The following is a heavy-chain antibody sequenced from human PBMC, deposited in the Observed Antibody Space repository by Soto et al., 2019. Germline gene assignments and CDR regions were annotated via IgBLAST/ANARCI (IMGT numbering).Heavy chain of an antibody. J-gene: IGHJ4*02. CDR1: GGTFSSYT. CDR3: ARGGYRNTATCYERGDY. CDR2: IIPILGIA. V-gene: IGHV1-69*02. D-gene: IGHD2-2*01. Sequence: QVQLVQSGAEVKKPGSSVKVSCWPSGGTFSSYTISWVRQAPGQGLEWMGRIIPILGIANFAQNFQGRVTMTADKSTSTAYMELNNLTSEDTGVYYCARGGYRNTATCYERGDYWGQGTLVTVSS.